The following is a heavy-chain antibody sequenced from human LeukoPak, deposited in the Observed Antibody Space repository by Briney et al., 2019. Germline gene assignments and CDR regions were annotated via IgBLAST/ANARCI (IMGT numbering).Heavy chain of an antibody. CDR2: ISAYNGNT. Sequence: ASVTVSCKASGYTFTSYGISWVRQAPGQGLEWMGWISAYNGNTNHAQKLQGRVTMTTDTSTSTAYMELRSLRSDDTAVYYCARDGALSSSWYVDYWGQGTLVTVSS. D-gene: IGHD6-13*01. CDR3: ARDGALSSSWYVDY. J-gene: IGHJ4*02. V-gene: IGHV1-18*01. CDR1: GYTFTSYG.